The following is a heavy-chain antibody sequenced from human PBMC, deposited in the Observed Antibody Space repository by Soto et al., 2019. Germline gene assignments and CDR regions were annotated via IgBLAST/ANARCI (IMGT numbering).Heavy chain of an antibody. CDR1: GFTFSTHA. CDR3: ARDQTGITTAGGGRIGH. J-gene: IGHJ4*02. D-gene: IGHD6-13*01. CDR2: VSFDGSNK. V-gene: IGHV3-30-3*01. Sequence: QVQLVESGGGVVQPGRSLRLSCAASGFTFSTHAMHWVRQAPGKGLECVAIVSFDGSNKYYADSVKGRFTISRDNSKSSLSLQKSGLTPEDTAFYYGARDQTGITTAGGGRIGHWGQRTLVTVSS.